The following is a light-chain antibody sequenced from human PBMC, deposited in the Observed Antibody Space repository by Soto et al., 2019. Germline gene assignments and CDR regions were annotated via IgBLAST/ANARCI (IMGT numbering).Light chain of an antibody. Sequence: QSALTQPASVSGSPGQSITISCTGTSSDVGGYNYVSCYQQHPGKATKLMIYDVSNRSSGVYQRFSGYKSSNTASLAISGLQAEEAADYYCSSYTSSSTLVFGGGTKVTVL. CDR2: DVS. CDR1: SSDVGGYNY. CDR3: SSYTSSSTLV. J-gene: IGLJ2*01. V-gene: IGLV2-14*01.